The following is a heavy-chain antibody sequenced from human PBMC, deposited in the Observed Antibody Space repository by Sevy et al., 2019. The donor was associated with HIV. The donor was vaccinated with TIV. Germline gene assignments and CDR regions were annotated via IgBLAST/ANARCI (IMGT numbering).Heavy chain of an antibody. CDR2: IRGKTNNFAK. J-gene: IGHJ6*02. D-gene: IGHD3-10*01. CDR3: TRLKAGAYGMDV. CDR1: GFIFSDSA. V-gene: IGHV3-73*01. Sequence: GESLKISCAASGFIFSDSALHWVRQTPGRGLEWVGRIRGKTNNFAKAYTASVRGRFSISRDDSKKVTYLQMNSLKTEDTAIYYCTRLKAGAYGMDVWGQGTTVTVSS.